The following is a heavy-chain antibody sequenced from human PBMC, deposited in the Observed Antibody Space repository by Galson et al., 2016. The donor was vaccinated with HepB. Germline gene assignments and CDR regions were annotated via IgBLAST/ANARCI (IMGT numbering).Heavy chain of an antibody. CDR1: GITFRSYT. CDR3: ASRHSGWYYFDY. V-gene: IGHV3-21*01. Sequence: SLRLSCAVSGITFRSYTMNWVRQAPGKGLEWVSSIRGGSRYIYYADSVKGRFTISRDNAKNSLYLQMNSLRAEDTAVYYCASRHSGWYYFDYWGQGTLVTVPS. CDR2: IRGGSRYI. D-gene: IGHD6-19*01. J-gene: IGHJ4*02.